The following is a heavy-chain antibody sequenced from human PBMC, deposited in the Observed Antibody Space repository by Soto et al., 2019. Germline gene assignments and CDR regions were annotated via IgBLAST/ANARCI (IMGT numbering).Heavy chain of an antibody. J-gene: IGHJ6*02. V-gene: IGHV1-69*12. D-gene: IGHD2-21*02. CDR3: ASLSKMVTDYYYYGMDV. CDR1: GGTFSSYA. CDR2: IIPIFGTA. Sequence: QVQLVQSGAEVKKPGSSVKVSCKASGGTFSSYATSWVRQAPGQGLEWMGGIIPIFGTANYAQKFQGRVTITADESTSTAYMELSSLRSEDTAVYYCASLSKMVTDYYYYGMDVWGQGTTVTVSS.